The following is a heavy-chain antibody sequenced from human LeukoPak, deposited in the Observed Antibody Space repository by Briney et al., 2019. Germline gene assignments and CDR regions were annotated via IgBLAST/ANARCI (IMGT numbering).Heavy chain of an antibody. J-gene: IGHJ3*01. CDR3: ARSIAVAGMSAFDV. CDR2: MYYSGST. Sequence: SETLSLTCTVSGGSISSSSYYWGWIRQPPGKGLEWIGSMYYSGSTYYNPSLKSRVTISVDTSKNQLSLKLSSVTAADTAVYYCARSIAVAGMSAFDVWGQGTMVTVSS. D-gene: IGHD6-19*01. V-gene: IGHV4-39*01. CDR1: GGSISSSSYY.